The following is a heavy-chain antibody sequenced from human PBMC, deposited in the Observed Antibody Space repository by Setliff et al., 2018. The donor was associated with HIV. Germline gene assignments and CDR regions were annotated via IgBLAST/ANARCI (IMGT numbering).Heavy chain of an antibody. J-gene: IGHJ4*02. V-gene: IGHV4-4*07. CDR1: DSGTYY. Sequence: SETLSLTCTVSDSGTYYGSWIRQPAGKGLVWIGRVSSRGDTNYNPPLKSRVTMSVDTSKNQFSLKLTSVTASDTAVYYCARAAAGNTGPFDLWGQGSPVTVSS. CDR3: ARAAAGNTGPFDL. D-gene: IGHD4-17*01. CDR2: VSSRGDT.